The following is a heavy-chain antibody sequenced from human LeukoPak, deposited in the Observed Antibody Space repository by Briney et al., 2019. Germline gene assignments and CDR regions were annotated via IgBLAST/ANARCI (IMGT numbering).Heavy chain of an antibody. CDR2: IYVTGT. Sequence: LRLSCAASGFTFSDYYMSWIRQAPGKGLEWVGYIYVTGTRYNPYLQSRVTISVDRSRNQFFLKMSSVTAADTAVYYCARHIGGGIEDMDVWGKGTKVIVSS. CDR1: GFTFSDYY. D-gene: IGHD3-16*02. V-gene: IGHV4-59*08. CDR3: ARHIGGGIEDMDV. J-gene: IGHJ6*03.